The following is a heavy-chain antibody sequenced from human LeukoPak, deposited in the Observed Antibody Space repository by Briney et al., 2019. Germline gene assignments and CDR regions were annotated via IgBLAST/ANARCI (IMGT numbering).Heavy chain of an antibody. D-gene: IGHD4-17*01. V-gene: IGHV3-23*01. Sequence: GGSLRLSCAASGFTFSSYAMSWVRQAPGKGLEWVSAISGSGGSAYYADSVKGRFTISRDNSKNTLYLQMNSLRAEDTAVYYCAKDLGYGDFADYWGQGTLVTVSS. CDR3: AKDLGYGDFADY. CDR2: ISGSGGSA. J-gene: IGHJ4*02. CDR1: GFTFSSYA.